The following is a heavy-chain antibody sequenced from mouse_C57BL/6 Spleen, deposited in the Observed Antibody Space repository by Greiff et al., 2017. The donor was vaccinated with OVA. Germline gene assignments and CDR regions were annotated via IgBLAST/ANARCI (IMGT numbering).Heavy chain of an antibody. D-gene: IGHD1-1*01. CDR1: GYTFTDYY. J-gene: IGHJ2*01. Sequence: EVQLQQSGPELVKPGASVKISCKASGYTFTDYYMNWVKQSHGKSLEWIGDINPNNGGTSYNQKFKGKATLTVDKSSSTAYMELRSLTSEDSAVYYCARSDLLLRPLDNWGQGTTLTVSS. V-gene: IGHV1-26*01. CDR2: INPNNGGT. CDR3: ARSDLLLRPLDN.